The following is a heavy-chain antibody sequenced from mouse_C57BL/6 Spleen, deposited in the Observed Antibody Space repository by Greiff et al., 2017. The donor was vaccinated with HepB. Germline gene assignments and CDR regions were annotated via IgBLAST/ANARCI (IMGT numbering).Heavy chain of an antibody. CDR1: GYTFTSYW. V-gene: IGHV1-7*01. J-gene: IGHJ2*01. Sequence: VQLQQSGAELAKPGASVKLSCKASGYTFTSYWMHWVKQRPGQGLEWIGYINPSSGYTKYNQKFKDKATLTADTSSNTAYMQLSSLTTEDSAIYYCASIYYDYDASFDYWGQGTTLTVSS. CDR3: ASIYYDYDASFDY. CDR2: INPSSGYT. D-gene: IGHD2-4*01.